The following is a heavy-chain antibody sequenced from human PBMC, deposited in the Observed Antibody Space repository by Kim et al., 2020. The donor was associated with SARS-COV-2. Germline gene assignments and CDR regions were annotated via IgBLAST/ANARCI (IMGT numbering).Heavy chain of an antibody. J-gene: IGHJ6*02. V-gene: IGHV1-69*13. CDR3: AVSGGYSYGTAKEIYYYYYYGMDV. CDR1: GGTFSSYA. CDR2: IIPIFGTA. Sequence: SVKVSCKASGGTFSSYAISWVRQAPGQGLEWMGGIIPIFGTANYAQKFQGRVTITADESTSTAYMELSSLRSEDTAVYYCAVSGGYSYGTAKEIYYYYYYGMDVWGQGTTVTVSS. D-gene: IGHD5-18*01.